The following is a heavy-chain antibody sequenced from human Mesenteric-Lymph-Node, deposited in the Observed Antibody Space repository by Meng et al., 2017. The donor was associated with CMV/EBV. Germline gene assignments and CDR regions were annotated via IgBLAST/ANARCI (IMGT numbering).Heavy chain of an antibody. V-gene: IGHV3-23*01. D-gene: IGHD2-15*01. CDR1: GFTFSTYA. Sequence: GESLKISCAASGFTFSTYAMSWVRQAPGKGLEWVSSVSSRRGDTYYPDSVKGRFTISRDDSENKVYLQMKALRREDTAIYYCMRHYSLHDPFDFWGRGTQVTVSS. J-gene: IGHJ4*02. CDR3: MRHYSLHDPFDF. CDR2: VSSRRGDT.